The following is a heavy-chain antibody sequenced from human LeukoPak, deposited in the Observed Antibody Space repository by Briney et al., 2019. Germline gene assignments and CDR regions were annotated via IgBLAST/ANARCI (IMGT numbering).Heavy chain of an antibody. Sequence: GGSLRLSCTVSGFPFGSEAMSWVRQTPGRGLEWVSSISPARGTTYYADSVKGRFTISRDNSKNTLYVQMNSLRAEDTAVYYCAKSRSGSSNWALRIFDNWGQGTLVSVSS. CDR3: AKSRSGSSNWALRIFDN. CDR1: GFPFGSEA. D-gene: IGHD6-13*01. J-gene: IGHJ4*02. CDR2: ISPARGTT. V-gene: IGHV3-23*01.